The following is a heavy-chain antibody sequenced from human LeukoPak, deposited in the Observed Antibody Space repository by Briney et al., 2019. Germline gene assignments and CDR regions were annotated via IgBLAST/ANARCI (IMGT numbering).Heavy chain of an antibody. J-gene: IGHJ4*02. Sequence: GRSLRLSCAASGLTFDDYAMHWVRQAPGKGLEWVSGISWNSGTIGYADSVKCRFTISRDNAKNSLYLQMNSLRAEDMALYYCAKGLGSSSWFSFDYWGQGTLVTVSS. CDR1: GLTFDDYA. D-gene: IGHD6-13*01. CDR3: AKGLGSSSWFSFDY. CDR2: ISWNSGTI. V-gene: IGHV3-9*03.